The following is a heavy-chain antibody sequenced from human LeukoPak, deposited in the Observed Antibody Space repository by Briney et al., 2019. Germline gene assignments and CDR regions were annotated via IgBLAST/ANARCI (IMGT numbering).Heavy chain of an antibody. CDR2: INPNSGGT. V-gene: IGHV1-2*02. CDR3: ARVGHSSSRYYYYYYMDV. Sequence: ASVKVSCKASGYTFTGYYMHWVRQAPGQGLEWMGWINPNSGGTNYAQNFQGRVTMTRDTSISTAYMELSRLRYDDTAVYYCARVGHSSSRYYYYYYMDVWGKGTTVTVSS. D-gene: IGHD6-13*01. CDR1: GYTFTGYY. J-gene: IGHJ6*03.